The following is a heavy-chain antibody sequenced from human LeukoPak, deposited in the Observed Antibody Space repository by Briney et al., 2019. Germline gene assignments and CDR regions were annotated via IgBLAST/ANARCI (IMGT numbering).Heavy chain of an antibody. D-gene: IGHD3-10*02. CDR2: INHRGST. J-gene: IGHJ3*02. Sequence: PSETLSLTCAVYGGSFSRYYWNWIRQPPGKGLEWIGEINHRGSTNYNPSLESRVTISVDTSKNQFSLKVNSVIAADTADYYCARGDVDPYVFDIWGQGTMVTVSS. CDR1: GGSFSRYY. V-gene: IGHV4-34*01. CDR3: ARGDVDPYVFDI.